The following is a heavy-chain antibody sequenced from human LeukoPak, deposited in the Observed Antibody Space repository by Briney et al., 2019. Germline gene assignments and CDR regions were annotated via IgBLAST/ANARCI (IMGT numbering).Heavy chain of an antibody. V-gene: IGHV6-1*01. CDR1: GDSVSSNSAA. CDR2: TYYRSKWYN. J-gene: IGHJ3*02. CDR3: ARDHSEDSSSWYVDAFDI. Sequence: SQTLSLTCAISGDSVSSNSAAWNWIRQSPSRGLEWLGRTYYRSKWYNDYAVSVKSRITINPDTSKNQFSLQLNSVTPEDTAVYYCARDHSEDSSSWYVDAFDIWGQGTMVTVSS. D-gene: IGHD6-13*01.